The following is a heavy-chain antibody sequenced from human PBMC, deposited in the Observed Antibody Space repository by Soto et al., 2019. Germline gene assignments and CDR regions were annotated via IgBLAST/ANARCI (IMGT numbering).Heavy chain of an antibody. J-gene: IGHJ4*02. V-gene: IGHV3-21*01. Sequence: GGSLRLSCAASGFTFSSYSMNWVRQAPGKGLEWVSSISSSSSYIYYADSVKGRFTISRDNAKNSLYLQMNSLRAEDTAVYYCARVYYDSSGSHSLDYWGQGTLVTVSS. CDR3: ARVYYDSSGSHSLDY. D-gene: IGHD3-22*01. CDR1: GFTFSSYS. CDR2: ISSSSSYI.